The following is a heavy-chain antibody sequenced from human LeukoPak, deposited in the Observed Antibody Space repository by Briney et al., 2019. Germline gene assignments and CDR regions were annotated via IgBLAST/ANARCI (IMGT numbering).Heavy chain of an antibody. CDR3: ARGRGRDVSFYSGMDV. Sequence: SETLALTCTVSRGSISSGSYYWSWIRQPAGKGLEWIGRISSNGTPNYNPSLKSRDTISGDPSKHHFSLKVSSVTAADPAACYCARGRGRDVSFYSGMDVCGQRTTATVYS. CDR2: ISSNGTP. V-gene: IGHV4-61*02. J-gene: IGHJ6*02. D-gene: IGHD3-10*01. CDR1: RGSISSGSYY.